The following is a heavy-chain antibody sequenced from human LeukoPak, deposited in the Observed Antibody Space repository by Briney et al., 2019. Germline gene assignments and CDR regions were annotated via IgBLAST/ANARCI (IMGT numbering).Heavy chain of an antibody. J-gene: IGHJ5*02. CDR1: GGSISSSSYY. CDR2: IYYSGST. D-gene: IGHD6-19*01. CDR3: ARDYGEWLVPSS. Sequence: SETLSLTCTVSGGSISSSSYYWGWIRQPPGKGLEWIESIYYSGSTYYNPSLKSRVTISVDTSKSQFSLKLSSVTAAETAVYYCARDYGEWLVPSSWGQGTVVTVSS. V-gene: IGHV4-39*02.